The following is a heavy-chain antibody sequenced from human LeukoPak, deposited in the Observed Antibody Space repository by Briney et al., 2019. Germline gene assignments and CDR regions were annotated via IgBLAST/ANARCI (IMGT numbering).Heavy chain of an antibody. CDR2: INWNSVSA. J-gene: IGHJ6*04. CDR1: GFTFDDYA. CDR3: AELGITMIGGV. D-gene: IGHD3-10*02. Sequence: GGSLRLSCVASGFTFDDYAMHWVRQAPGKGLEWVAGINWNSVSAVYADSLKGRLTISRDNAKNSLFLQMNSLRAEDTAVYYCAELGITMIGGVWGKGTTVTISS. V-gene: IGHV3-9*01.